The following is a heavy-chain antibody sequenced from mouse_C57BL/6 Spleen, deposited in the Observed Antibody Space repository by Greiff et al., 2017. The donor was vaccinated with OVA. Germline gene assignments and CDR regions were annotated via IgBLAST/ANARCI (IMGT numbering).Heavy chain of an antibody. CDR1: GYTFTSYW. V-gene: IGHV1-52*01. CDR3: ARGETYYSNLYYFDY. D-gene: IGHD2-5*01. Sequence: VKLQQPGAELVRPGSSVKLSCKASGYTFTSYWMHWVKQRPIQGLEWIGNIDPSDSATHYNQKFKDKATLTVDKSSSTAYMQLSSLTSEDSAVYYCARGETYYSNLYYFDYWGQGTTLTVSS. J-gene: IGHJ2*01. CDR2: IDPSDSAT.